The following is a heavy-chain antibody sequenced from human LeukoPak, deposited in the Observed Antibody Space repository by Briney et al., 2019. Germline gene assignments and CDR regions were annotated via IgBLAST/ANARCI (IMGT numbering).Heavy chain of an antibody. D-gene: IGHD1-26*01. CDR2: ISGSGIST. Sequence: PGGSLRLSCAASGFTFSTYAMSWVRQAPGKGLEWVSTISGSGISTYYADSVKGRFTISRDNSKNILYLHLHSLRAEDTAVYYCAKGPSGSWRFFDYWGQGTLVTVSS. CDR3: AKGPSGSWRFFDY. J-gene: IGHJ4*02. V-gene: IGHV3-23*01. CDR1: GFTFSTYA.